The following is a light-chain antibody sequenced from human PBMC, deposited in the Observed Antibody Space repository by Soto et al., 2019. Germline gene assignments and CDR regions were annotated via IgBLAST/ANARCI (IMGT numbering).Light chain of an antibody. CDR3: QQTHSLPPT. V-gene: IGKV1-39*01. CDR1: QIVDTS. CDR2: AAS. Sequence: DIQMTQSPSSLSASVGNSVTVTCRASQIVDTSLNWYQQKPGKAPQLLIYAASSLQSGVPSRLSGSGSATYFTLTIHSLQPEDFATYYCQQTHSLPPTFGQGTKVDIK. J-gene: IGKJ2*01.